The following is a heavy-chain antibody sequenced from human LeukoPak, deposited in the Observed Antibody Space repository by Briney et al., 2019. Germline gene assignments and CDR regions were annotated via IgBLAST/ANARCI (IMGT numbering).Heavy chain of an antibody. D-gene: IGHD4-17*01. CDR1: GFTFSSYW. J-gene: IGHJ6*03. Sequence: GGSLRLSCAASGFTFSSYWMSWVRQAPGQGLAWVANIKQDGSEKYYVDSVKGRFTISRDNAKNSLYLQMNSLRAEDTAVYYCARVHNGEPIYYMDVWGKGTTVTVSS. V-gene: IGHV3-7*01. CDR2: IKQDGSEK. CDR3: ARVHNGEPIYYMDV.